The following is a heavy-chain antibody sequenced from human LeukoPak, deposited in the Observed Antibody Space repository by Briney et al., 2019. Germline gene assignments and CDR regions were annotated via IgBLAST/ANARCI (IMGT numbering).Heavy chain of an antibody. J-gene: IGHJ4*02. CDR3: ARAQGDVDYDSSGYFLDY. Sequence: ASVKVSCKASGYTFTGYYMHWVRQAPGQGLEWMGWINPNSGGTNYAQKLQGRVTMTTDTSTSTAYMELRSLRSDDTAVYYCARAQGDVDYDSSGYFLDYWGQGTLVTVSS. CDR1: GYTFTGYY. D-gene: IGHD3-22*01. CDR2: INPNSGGT. V-gene: IGHV1-2*02.